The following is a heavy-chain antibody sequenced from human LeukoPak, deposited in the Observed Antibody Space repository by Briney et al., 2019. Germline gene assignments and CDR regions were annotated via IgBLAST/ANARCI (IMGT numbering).Heavy chain of an antibody. J-gene: IGHJ6*02. CDR3: ARAGRYSYGYPRYYYYGMDV. V-gene: IGHV1-69*04. CDR1: GGTFSSYA. Sequence: SVKVSCKASGGTFSSYAISWVRQAPGQGLEWVGRIIPILGIANYAQKFQGRVTITADKSTSTAYMELSSLRSEDTAVYYCARAGRYSYGYPRYYYYGMDVWGQGTTVTVSS. D-gene: IGHD5-18*01. CDR2: IIPILGIA.